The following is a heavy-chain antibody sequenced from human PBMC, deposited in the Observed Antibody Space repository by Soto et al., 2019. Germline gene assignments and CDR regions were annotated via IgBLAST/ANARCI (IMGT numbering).Heavy chain of an antibody. CDR1: GFTFSSYW. V-gene: IGHV3-7*01. J-gene: IGHJ6*03. CDR3: ARDLDYGDRYYYMDV. D-gene: IGHD4-17*01. Sequence: GGSLRLSCAASGFTFSSYWMSWVRQAPGKGLEWVANIKQDGSEKYYVDSVKGRFTISRDNAKNSLYLQMNSLRAEDTAVYYCARDLDYGDRYYYMDVWGKGTTVTVSS. CDR2: IKQDGSEK.